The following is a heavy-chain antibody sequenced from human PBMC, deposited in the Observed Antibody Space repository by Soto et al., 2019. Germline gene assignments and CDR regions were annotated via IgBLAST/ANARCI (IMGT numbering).Heavy chain of an antibody. V-gene: IGHV3-21*01. D-gene: IGHD2-15*01. CDR2: ISSSSSYI. Sequence: PGGSLRLSCAASGFTFSSYSMNWVRQAQGKGLEWVSSISSSSSYIYYADSVKGRFTISRDNAKNSLYLQMNSLRAEDTAVYYCARDVCSGGSCYSGSIGYWGQGTLVTVSS. CDR3: ARDVCSGGSCYSGSIGY. J-gene: IGHJ4*02. CDR1: GFTFSSYS.